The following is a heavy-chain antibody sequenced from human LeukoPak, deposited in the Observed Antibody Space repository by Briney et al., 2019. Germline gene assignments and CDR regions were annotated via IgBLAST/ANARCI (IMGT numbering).Heavy chain of an antibody. CDR2: ISAYNGDT. D-gene: IGHD3-10*01. CDR1: GYSFTSNV. J-gene: IGHJ4*02. V-gene: IGHV1-18*01. Sequence: ASVKVSCKASGYSFTSNVISWVRQAPGQGLEWMGWISAYNGDTKYAQKLQGRVTMTTDTSTSTAYMELRSLTSDDTAVYYCARDQTQIWFGEGLWYFDYWGQGTLVTVSS. CDR3: ARDQTQIWFGEGLWYFDY.